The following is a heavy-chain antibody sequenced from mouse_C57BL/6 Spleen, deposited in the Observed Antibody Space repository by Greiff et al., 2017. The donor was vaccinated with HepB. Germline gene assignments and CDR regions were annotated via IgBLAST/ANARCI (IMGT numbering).Heavy chain of an antibody. V-gene: IGHV5-4*01. CDR1: GFTFSSYA. D-gene: IGHD2-1*01. Sequence: EVKLKESGGGLVKPGGSLKLSCAASGFTFSSYAMSWVRQTPEKRLEWVATISDGGSYTYYPDNVKGRFTISRDNAKNNLYLQMSHLKSEDTAMYYCARDRGNYPYRYFDYWGQGTTLTVSS. CDR3: ARDRGNYPYRYFDY. J-gene: IGHJ2*01. CDR2: ISDGGSYT.